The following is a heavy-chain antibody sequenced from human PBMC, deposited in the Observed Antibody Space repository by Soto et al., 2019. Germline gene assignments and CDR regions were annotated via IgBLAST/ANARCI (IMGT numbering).Heavy chain of an antibody. D-gene: IGHD3-22*01. Sequence: GGSLRLSCAASGFTFSSYAMSWVRQAPGKGLEWVSAISGSGGSTYYADSVKGRFTISRDNSKNTLYLQMNSLRAEDTAVYYCAKDFYDSSGHYSGFQHWGQGTLVTVSA. J-gene: IGHJ1*01. V-gene: IGHV3-23*01. CDR2: ISGSGGST. CDR1: GFTFSSYA. CDR3: AKDFYDSSGHYSGFQH.